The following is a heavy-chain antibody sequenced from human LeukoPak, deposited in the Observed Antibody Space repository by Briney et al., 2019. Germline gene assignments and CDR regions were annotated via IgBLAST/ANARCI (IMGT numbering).Heavy chain of an antibody. J-gene: IGHJ6*03. D-gene: IGHD2-2*02. CDR2: ISSSSSYI. Sequence: GGSLRLSCAASGFTFSSYAMSWVRQAPGKGLEWVSSISSSSSYIYYADSVKGRFTISRDNAKNSLYLQMNSLRAEDTAVYYCARVVVVPAAIGYYYYYMDVWGKGTTVTVSS. CDR1: GFTFSSYA. CDR3: ARVVVVPAAIGYYYYYMDV. V-gene: IGHV3-21*01.